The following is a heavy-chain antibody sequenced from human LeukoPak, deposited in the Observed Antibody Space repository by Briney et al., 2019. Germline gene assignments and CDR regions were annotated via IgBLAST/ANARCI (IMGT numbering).Heavy chain of an antibody. CDR2: IGGSGGSA. Sequence: GGSLRLSCAASGFTFSDYSMSWVRHAPGKGLEWVSAIGGSGGSAHYADSVKVRFTISRDNSKNTLYLQMNSLRAEDTAVYYCPKDPPPAANTDFWGQGTLVTVFS. J-gene: IGHJ4*02. CDR3: PKDPPPAANTDF. V-gene: IGHV3-23*01. CDR1: GFTFSDYS. D-gene: IGHD2-2*01.